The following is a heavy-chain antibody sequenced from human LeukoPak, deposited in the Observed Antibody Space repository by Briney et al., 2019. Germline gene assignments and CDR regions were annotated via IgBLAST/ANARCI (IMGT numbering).Heavy chain of an antibody. D-gene: IGHD3-16*01. V-gene: IGHV1-2*02. CDR1: GYTFTGYY. J-gene: IGHJ4*01. Sequence: ASVTVSCKASGYTFTGYYMDWVRQAPGQGLEWMGWINPNSGDTKYSQKFQGRVTMTRDTSISTAYMELSRLRSDDTAVYYCATQRGSYLWGADFDYWGHRTRFTVSS. CDR3: ATQRGSYLWGADFDY. CDR2: INPNSGDT.